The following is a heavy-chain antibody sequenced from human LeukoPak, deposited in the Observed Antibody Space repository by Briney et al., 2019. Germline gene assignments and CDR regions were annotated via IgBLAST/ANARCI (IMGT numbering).Heavy chain of an antibody. J-gene: IGHJ4*02. CDR3: ARDLRGSSALDY. D-gene: IGHD6-25*01. CDR2: INHSGST. V-gene: IGHV4-34*01. CDR1: GGSFSGYY. Sequence: SETLSLTCAVYGGSFSGYYWSWIRQPPGKGLEWIGEINHSGSTNYNPSLKSRVTISVDPSKNQFSLNLNSVTAADTAVYYCARDLRGSSALDYWGQGTLVTVSS.